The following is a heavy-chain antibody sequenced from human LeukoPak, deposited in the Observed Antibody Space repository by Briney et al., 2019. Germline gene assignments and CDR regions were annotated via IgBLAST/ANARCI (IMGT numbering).Heavy chain of an antibody. J-gene: IGHJ3*02. CDR2: INHSGST. D-gene: IGHD3-10*01. CDR1: GGSFSGYY. Sequence: RASETLSLTCAVYGGSFSGYYWSWIRQPPGKGLEWIGEINHSGSTNYNPSLKSRVTISVDTSKNQFSLKLSSVTAADTAVYYCARGYLFLSGSDAFDIWGQGTMVTVSS. CDR3: ARGYLFLSGSDAFDI. V-gene: IGHV4-34*01.